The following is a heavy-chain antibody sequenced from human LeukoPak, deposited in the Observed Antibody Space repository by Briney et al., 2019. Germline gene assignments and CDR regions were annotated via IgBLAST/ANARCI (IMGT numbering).Heavy chain of an antibody. CDR3: ARPYSSSVQRYFDY. J-gene: IGHJ4*02. D-gene: IGHD2-2*01. CDR1: GFTFSSHA. V-gene: IGHV3-23*01. CDR2: ISVSGENT. Sequence: PGGSLRLSCAASGFTFSSHAMSWVRQAPGKGPEWVSAISVSGENTYYADSVKGRFTISRDNSKNTLYLQMNSLRAEDTAVYYCARPYSSSVQRYFDYWGQGTLVTVSS.